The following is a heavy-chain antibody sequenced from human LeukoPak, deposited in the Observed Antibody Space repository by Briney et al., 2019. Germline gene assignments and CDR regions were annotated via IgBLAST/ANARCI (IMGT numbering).Heavy chain of an antibody. J-gene: IGHJ3*02. V-gene: IGHV4-30-2*01. CDR1: GGSISSGGYS. D-gene: IGHD3-9*01. Sequence: PSETLSLTCAVSGGSISSGGYSWSWIRQPPGKGLEWIGYIYHSGSTYYNPSLKSRVTISVDRSKNQCSLKLSSVTAADTAVYYCARGLRYFDWLSAFDIWGQGTMVTVSS. CDR2: IYHSGST. CDR3: ARGLRYFDWLSAFDI.